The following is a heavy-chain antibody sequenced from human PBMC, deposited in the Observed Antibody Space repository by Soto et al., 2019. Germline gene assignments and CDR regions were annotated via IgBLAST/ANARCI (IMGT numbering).Heavy chain of an antibody. V-gene: IGHV3-48*03. CDR2: ISSSGSTI. D-gene: IGHD6-13*01. Sequence: GGSLRLSCAASGFTFSSYEMNWVRQAPGKGLEWVSYISSSGSTIYYADSVKGRFTISRDNAKNSLYLQMNSLRAEDTAVYYCAGEYTAAAGTGPYYYYGMDVWGQGTTVTVSS. CDR1: GFTFSSYE. CDR3: AGEYTAAAGTGPYYYYGMDV. J-gene: IGHJ6*02.